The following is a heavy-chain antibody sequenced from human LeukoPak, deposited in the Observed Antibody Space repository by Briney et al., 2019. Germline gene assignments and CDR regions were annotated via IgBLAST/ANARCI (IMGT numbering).Heavy chain of an antibody. J-gene: IGHJ4*02. CDR3: ARVGRGDHTWGSYYCDH. Sequence: PSETLSLTCTVSGGSISTYFWNWIRQSPGKGLEWIGQIFYSGETLYKSSLKSRVTISVDTSKNHFSLRLSSVTAADTAVYYCARVGRGDHTWGSYYCDHWGQGTLVSVSS. CDR2: IFYSGET. D-gene: IGHD3-16*01. CDR1: GGSISTYF. V-gene: IGHV4-59*01.